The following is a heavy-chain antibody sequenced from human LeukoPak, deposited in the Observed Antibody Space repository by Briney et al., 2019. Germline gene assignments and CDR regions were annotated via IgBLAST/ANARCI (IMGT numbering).Heavy chain of an antibody. D-gene: IGHD5-18*01. V-gene: IGHV1-2*02. Sequence: ASVKVSCKASGYTFTGYYMHWVRQAPGQGLEWMGWINPNSGGTNYAQKFQGRVTMTRDTSISTAYMELSRLRSDDTAVYYCARDVDTAMAEGKETWFDPWGHGTLVTVFS. CDR2: INPNSGGT. CDR3: ARDVDTAMAEGKETWFDP. CDR1: GYTFTGYY. J-gene: IGHJ5*02.